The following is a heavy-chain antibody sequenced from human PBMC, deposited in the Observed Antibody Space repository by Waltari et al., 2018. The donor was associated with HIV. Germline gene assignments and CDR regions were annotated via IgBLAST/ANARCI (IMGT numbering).Heavy chain of an antibody. V-gene: IGHV4-39*01. CDR3: ARLTTTVGVGWFDP. D-gene: IGHD4-17*01. J-gene: IGHJ5*02. CDR2: IYYSGST. CDR1: GGPISSSSYY. Sequence: QLQLQESGPGLVKPSEALSLTCTVSGGPISSSSYYWGWIRQPPGKGLEWIGSIYYSGSTYYNPSLKSRVTISVYTSKNQFSLKLISVTAADTAVYYCARLTTTVGVGWFDPWGQGTLVTVSS.